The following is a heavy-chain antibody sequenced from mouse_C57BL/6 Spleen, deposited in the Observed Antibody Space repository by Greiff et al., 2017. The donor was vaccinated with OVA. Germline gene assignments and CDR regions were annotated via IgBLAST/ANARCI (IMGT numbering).Heavy chain of an antibody. D-gene: IGHD2-5*01. J-gene: IGHJ3*01. CDR1: GYTFTSYW. CDR3: SRSYSSYAWFAY. Sequence: QVQLQQPGAELVKPGASVKLSCKASGYTFTSYWMQWVKQRPGQGLEWIGEIDPSDSYTNYNQKFKGKATLTVDTASSTASMQLSSLTSKDSAVYYCSRSYSSYAWFAYWGQGTLVTVSA. CDR2: IDPSDSYT. V-gene: IGHV1-50*01.